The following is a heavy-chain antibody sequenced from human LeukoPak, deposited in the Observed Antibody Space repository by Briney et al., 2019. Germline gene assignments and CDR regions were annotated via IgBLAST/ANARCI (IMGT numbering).Heavy chain of an antibody. V-gene: IGHV4-39*01. CDR2: IYYSGST. J-gene: IGHJ4*02. D-gene: IGHD3-10*01. CDR1: GGSISSSSYY. CDR3: ARRSDYGSGSYYILDY. Sequence: SETLSRTCTVSGGSISSSSYYWGWIRQPPGKGLEWIGSIYYSGSTYYNPSLKSRVTISVDTSKNQFSLKLSSVTAADTAVYYCARRSDYGSGSYYILDYWGQGTLVTVSS.